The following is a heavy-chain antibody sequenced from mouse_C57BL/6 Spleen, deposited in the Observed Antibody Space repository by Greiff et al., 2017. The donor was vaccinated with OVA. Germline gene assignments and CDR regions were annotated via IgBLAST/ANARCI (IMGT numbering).Heavy chain of an antibody. V-gene: IGHV3-6*01. J-gene: IGHJ2*01. Sequence: VQLKESGPGLVKPSQSLSLTCSVTGYSITSGYYWNWIRQFPGNKLEWMGYISYDGSNNYNPSLKNRISITRDTSKNQFFLKLNSVTTEDTATYYCARERADYPYFDYWGQGTTLTVSS. CDR3: ARERADYPYFDY. CDR1: GYSITSGYY. CDR2: ISYDGSN. D-gene: IGHD2-4*01.